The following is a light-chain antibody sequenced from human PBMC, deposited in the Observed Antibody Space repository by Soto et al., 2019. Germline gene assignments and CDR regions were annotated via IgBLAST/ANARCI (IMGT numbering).Light chain of an antibody. CDR3: QQYGRTPLT. CDR1: QSVGNNY. J-gene: IGKJ4*01. CDR2: DAS. V-gene: IGKV3-20*01. Sequence: EIVLTQSPGTLSLSPGERATLSCRASQSVGNNYLAWYQQKPGQAPRFLIYDASSRATGIPDRFSGSGSGTDFNLTISRLEREDFAVYYCQQYGRTPLTFGGGTKVEIK.